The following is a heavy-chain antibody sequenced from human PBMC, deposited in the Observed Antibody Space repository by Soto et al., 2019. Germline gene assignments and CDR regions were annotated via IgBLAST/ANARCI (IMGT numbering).Heavy chain of an antibody. CDR2: ISSSSSTI. CDR3: AGYDFWSGSPIGDYMDV. V-gene: IGHV3-48*01. Sequence: GGSLRLSCAASGFTFSSYSMNWVHQAPGKGLEWVSYISSSSSTIYYADSVKGRFTISRDNAKNSLYLQMNSLRAEDTAVYYCAGYDFWSGSPIGDYMDVWGKGTTVTVSS. D-gene: IGHD3-3*01. J-gene: IGHJ6*03. CDR1: GFTFSSYS.